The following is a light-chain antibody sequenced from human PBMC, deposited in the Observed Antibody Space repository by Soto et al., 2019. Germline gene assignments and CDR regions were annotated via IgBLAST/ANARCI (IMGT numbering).Light chain of an antibody. V-gene: IGLV1-44*01. J-gene: IGLJ2*01. CDR1: SSNIGIKT. Sequence: QSVLTQPPSASGTPGQRVTISCSGTSSNIGIKTVNWYQQLPGTAPKLLIHSDNQRPSGVPARFSGSKSGTSASLAIRGVQSEDEAAYHSATWDDSLNAVVFGGGTKLTVL. CDR2: SDN. CDR3: ATWDDSLNAVV.